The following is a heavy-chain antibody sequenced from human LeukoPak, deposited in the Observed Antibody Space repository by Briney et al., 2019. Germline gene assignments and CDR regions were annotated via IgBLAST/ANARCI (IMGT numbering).Heavy chain of an antibody. Sequence: PSETLSLTCTVSGGSISSYYWSWIRQPPGKGLEWIGYIYYSGSTTYNPSLNSRVTISVDTSKNQFSLKLSSVTAADTAVYYCARVKEGTAMVDYWGPGTLVTVSS. D-gene: IGHD5-18*01. CDR2: IYYSGST. J-gene: IGHJ4*02. V-gene: IGHV4-59*01. CDR3: ARVKEGTAMVDY. CDR1: GGSISSYY.